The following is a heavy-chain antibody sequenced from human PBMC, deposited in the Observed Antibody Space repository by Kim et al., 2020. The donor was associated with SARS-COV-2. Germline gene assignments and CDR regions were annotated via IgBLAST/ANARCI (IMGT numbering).Heavy chain of an antibody. J-gene: IGHJ6*02. CDR3: ARDGYDSSGYPNGMDV. CDR2: ISYDGSNI. Sequence: GGSLRLSCAASGFTFSNYAMHWVRQAPGKGLEWVAVISYDGSNIYYADSVKGRFTISRDNSKNTLYLQMNSLRAEDTAVYFCARDGYDSSGYPNGMDVWGQGTTVTVSS. CDR1: GFTFSNYA. V-gene: IGHV3-30-3*01. D-gene: IGHD3-22*01.